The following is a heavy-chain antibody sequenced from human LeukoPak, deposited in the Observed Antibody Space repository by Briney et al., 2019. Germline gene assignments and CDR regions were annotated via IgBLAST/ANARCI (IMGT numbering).Heavy chain of an antibody. CDR3: ARDFHRVGATDY. Sequence: ASVKVSCKASGYTFTGYYMHWVRQAPGQGLEWMGWINPTSGGTNYAQKFQGRVTMTRDTSISTAYMELSRLRSDDTAVYYCARDFHRVGATDYWGQGTLVTVSS. CDR2: INPTSGGT. D-gene: IGHD1-26*01. J-gene: IGHJ4*02. CDR1: GYTFTGYY. V-gene: IGHV1-2*02.